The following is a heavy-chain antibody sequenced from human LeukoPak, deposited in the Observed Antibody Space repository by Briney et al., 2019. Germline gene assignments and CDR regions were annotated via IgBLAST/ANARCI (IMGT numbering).Heavy chain of an antibody. CDR2: ISGSGGST. CDR1: GFTFSSYA. Sequence: GGSLRLSCAASGFTFSSYAMSWVRQAPGKGLEWVSAISGSGGSTYYADSVKGRFTISRDNSKNTLYLQMNSLRAEDTAVYYCAKVGTYYGFWSGYSIPHFDYWGQGTLVTVSS. D-gene: IGHD3-3*01. V-gene: IGHV3-23*01. J-gene: IGHJ4*02. CDR3: AKVGTYYGFWSGYSIPHFDY.